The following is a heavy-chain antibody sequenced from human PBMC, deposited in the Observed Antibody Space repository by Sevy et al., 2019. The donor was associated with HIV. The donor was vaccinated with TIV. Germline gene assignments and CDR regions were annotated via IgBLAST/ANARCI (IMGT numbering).Heavy chain of an antibody. CDR2: IYSGGST. CDR1: GFTVSSDY. Sequence: GGSLRLSCAASGFTVSSDYMSWVLQAPGKGLEWVSVIYSGGSTYYADSVKGRFTISRDNSKNTLYLQMNSLRAEDTAVYYCARAQRYYYYDSSGYYNWGQGTLVTVSS. V-gene: IGHV3-53*01. J-gene: IGHJ4*02. CDR3: ARAQRYYYYDSSGYYN. D-gene: IGHD3-22*01.